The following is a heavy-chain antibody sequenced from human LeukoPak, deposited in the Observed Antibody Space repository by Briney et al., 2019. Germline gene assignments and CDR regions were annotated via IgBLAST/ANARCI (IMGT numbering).Heavy chain of an antibody. J-gene: IGHJ6*04. CDR1: GFTFSSYA. Sequence: PGRSLRLSCAASGFTFSSYAMHWVRQAPGKVLEWVAHISYDGSNRYYADSVKGRFTISRDNSKNTLYLQMNSLRSEDTAVYYCVRGALTKVWGRKKGTDVWGKGTTVTVSS. CDR2: ISYDGSNR. V-gene: IGHV3-30*04. CDR3: VRGALTKVWGRKKGTDV. D-gene: IGHD3-16*01.